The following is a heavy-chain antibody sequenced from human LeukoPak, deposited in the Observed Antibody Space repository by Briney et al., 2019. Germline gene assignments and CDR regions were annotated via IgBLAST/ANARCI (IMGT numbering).Heavy chain of an antibody. Sequence: GGSLRLSCVASGFTFSSYGMHWVRQAPGRGLEWVAFIRYDGSNKYYVDSVKGRFTISKDNSKNTLYLQMNSLRAEDTAVYYCARARVNFDYWGQGTLVTVSS. CDR1: GFTFSSYG. J-gene: IGHJ4*02. D-gene: IGHD3-10*01. V-gene: IGHV3-30*02. CDR3: ARARVNFDY. CDR2: IRYDGSNK.